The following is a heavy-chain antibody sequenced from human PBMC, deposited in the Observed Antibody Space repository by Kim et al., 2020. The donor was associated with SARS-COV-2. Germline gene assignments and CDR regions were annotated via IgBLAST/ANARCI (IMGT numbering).Heavy chain of an antibody. CDR2: IYYSGST. V-gene: IGHV4-59*01. CDR1: GGSISSYY. Sequence: SETLSLTCTVSGGSISSYYWSWIRQPPGKGLEWIGYIYYSGSTNYNPSLKSRVTISVDTSKNQFSLKLSSVIAAETAAYYCARGGGGDLISCNWFDPWGQGTLVTVSS. D-gene: IGHD2-21*01. J-gene: IGHJ5*02. CDR3: ARGGGGDLISCNWFDP.